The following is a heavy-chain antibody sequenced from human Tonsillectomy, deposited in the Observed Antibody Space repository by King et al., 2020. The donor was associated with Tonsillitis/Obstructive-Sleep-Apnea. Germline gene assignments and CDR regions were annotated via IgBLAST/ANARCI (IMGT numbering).Heavy chain of an antibody. CDR2: ISAYNGNT. V-gene: IGHV1-18*01. CDR3: ARDGRPIAARPQYFDY. J-gene: IGHJ4*02. Sequence: QLVPSGAAVKKPGASVKVSCKASGYTFTNFGISWVRQAPGQGLEWMGWISAYNGNTNYAQKLQGRVTMTTDTSTSTAYMELRSLRSDDTAVYYCARDGRPIAARPQYFDYWGQGTLVTVSS. CDR1: GYTFTNFG. D-gene: IGHD6-6*01.